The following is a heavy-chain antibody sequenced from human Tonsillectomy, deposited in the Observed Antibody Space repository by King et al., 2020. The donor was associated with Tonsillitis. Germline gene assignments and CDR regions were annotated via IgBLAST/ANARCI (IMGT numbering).Heavy chain of an antibody. CDR1: GGSVSSSSYY. J-gene: IGHJ6*02. CDR3: ARIFSGYDLVANDYYHYGMDV. V-gene: IGHV4-39*01. CDR2: LYYSGST. D-gene: IGHD5-12*01. Sequence: LQLQESGPGLVKPSETLSLTCTVSGGSVSSSSYYWGWIRQPPGKGLEWIGSLYYSGSTYYNPSLKSRVTISVETSKNQLSLKLSSVTAADTAVYYCARIFSGYDLVANDYYHYGMDVWGQGTTVTVSS.